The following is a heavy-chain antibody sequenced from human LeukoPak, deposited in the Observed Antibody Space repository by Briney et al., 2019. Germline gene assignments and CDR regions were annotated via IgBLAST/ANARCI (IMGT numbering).Heavy chain of an antibody. CDR1: GFTFRSYS. V-gene: IGHV3-21*01. D-gene: IGHD6-6*01. CDR3: ARDSGGGIAARAWFDP. CDR2: ISSSSSYI. Sequence: GGSLRLSCAASGFTFRSYSMNGLRQAPGKGLEWVSSISSSSSYIQYADSVKDRFTISIDNAKNSVYLQMNSLRAEDRAVYYCARDSGGGIAARAWFDPWGQGTVVSVPS. J-gene: IGHJ5*02.